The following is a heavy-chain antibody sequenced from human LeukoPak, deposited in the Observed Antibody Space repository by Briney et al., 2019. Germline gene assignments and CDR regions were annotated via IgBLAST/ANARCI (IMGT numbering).Heavy chain of an antibody. D-gene: IGHD3-22*01. V-gene: IGHV1-2*02. CDR2: INPNSGGT. CDR1: GYTFTPYY. CDR3: ARPMIGLLDAFDI. Sequence: GASVTVSCTPSGYTFTPYYMHWVRQAPGQGLEWMGWINPNSGGTNYAQKFQGRLTKSRDTSISTAYMELSRLRSDDTAVYYCARPMIGLLDAFDIWGQGTMVTVSS. J-gene: IGHJ3*02.